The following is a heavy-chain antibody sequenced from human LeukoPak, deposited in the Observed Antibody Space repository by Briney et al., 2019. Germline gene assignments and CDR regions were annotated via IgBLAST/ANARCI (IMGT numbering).Heavy chain of an antibody. V-gene: IGHV1-2*02. D-gene: IGHD3-10*01. CDR1: GYTFTGYY. J-gene: IGHJ4*02. CDR2: INPNSGVT. CDR3: ASLIWFGEPFDY. Sequence: RAASVTVSCKASGYTFTGYYMHWVRQAPGQGLEWMGWINPNSGVTNYAQKFQGRVTMSRDTSISTAYMELSRLRADDTAVYYCASLIWFGEPFDYWGQGTLVTVSS.